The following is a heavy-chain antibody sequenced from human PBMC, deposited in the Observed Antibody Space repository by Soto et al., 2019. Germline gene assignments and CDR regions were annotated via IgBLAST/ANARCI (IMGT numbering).Heavy chain of an antibody. Sequence: SLRLSCAASGFTFSSYAMSWVRQAPGKGLEWVSAISGSGGSTYYADSVKGRFTISRDNSKNTLYLQMNSLRAEDTAVYYCAKDVGPGRNYFDYWGQGTLVTVSS. CDR2: ISGSGGST. J-gene: IGHJ4*02. V-gene: IGHV3-23*01. CDR3: AKDVGPGRNYFDY. CDR1: GFTFSSYA.